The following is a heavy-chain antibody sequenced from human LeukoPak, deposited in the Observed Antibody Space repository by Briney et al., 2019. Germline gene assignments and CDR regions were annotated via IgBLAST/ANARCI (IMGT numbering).Heavy chain of an antibody. CDR3: ARVGATFVSDY. D-gene: IGHD1-26*01. CDR2: MNPSSGNT. CDR1: GYTFTSYD. Sequence: ASVKVSCKASGYTFTSYDINWVRQATGQGLEWTGWMNPSSGNTGYAQKFQGRVTMTRNTSISTAYMELSSLRSEDTAVYYCARVGATFVSDYWGQGTLVTVSS. J-gene: IGHJ4*02. V-gene: IGHV1-8*01.